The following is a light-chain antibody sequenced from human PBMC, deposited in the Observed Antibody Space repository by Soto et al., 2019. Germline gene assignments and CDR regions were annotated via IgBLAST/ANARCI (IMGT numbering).Light chain of an antibody. CDR2: DVS. Sequence: QSVLTQPRSVSGSPGQSVTISCTGTNSDIGGYNYVSWYQQHPGKAPKVMIYDVSRRPSGVPDRFSGSKSGNTASLTISGLQAEDEADYYCCSYGGTYNFGVFGGGTKVTVL. J-gene: IGLJ3*02. CDR1: NSDIGGYNY. V-gene: IGLV2-11*01. CDR3: CSYGGTYNFGV.